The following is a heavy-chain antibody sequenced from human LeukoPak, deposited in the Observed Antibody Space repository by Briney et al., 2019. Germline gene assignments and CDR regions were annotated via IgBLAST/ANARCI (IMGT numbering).Heavy chain of an antibody. Sequence: GGSLRLSCAASGFTVSSNYMSWVRQAPGKGLEWDSVIYSGGSTYYADSVKGRFTISRDNSKNTLYLQMNSLRAEDTAVYYCARDRIRGQRGYGMDVWGQGTTVTVSS. CDR2: IYSGGST. CDR1: GFTVSSNY. CDR3: ARDRIRGQRGYGMDV. D-gene: IGHD3-10*01. V-gene: IGHV3-66*02. J-gene: IGHJ6*02.